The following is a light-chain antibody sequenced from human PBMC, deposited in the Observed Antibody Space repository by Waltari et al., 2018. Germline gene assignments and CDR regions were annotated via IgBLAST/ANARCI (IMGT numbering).Light chain of an antibody. CDR1: QSVSSS. CDR3: QQYSNWPRT. Sequence: EIVLTQSPATLSLSPGERATLSCRASQSVSSSLAWYQQKPGQAPRLLIYGASSRATGIPDRCSGSGSGTDFTLTISSLEPEDFAVYYCQQYSNWPRTFGQGTKVEIK. CDR2: GAS. V-gene: IGKV3-15*01. J-gene: IGKJ1*01.